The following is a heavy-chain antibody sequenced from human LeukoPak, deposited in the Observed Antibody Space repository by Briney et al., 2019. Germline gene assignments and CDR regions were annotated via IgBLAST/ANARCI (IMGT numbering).Heavy chain of an antibody. Sequence: PGGSLRLSCAASRFTFSNYWMTWVRQAPGKGLEWVSTIYTGGNTYYAASVKGRFTISRDFSKNTVFLHMNSLRAEDTAMYYCARGDDSGYYDYFDYWGQGALVTVSS. CDR1: RFTFSNYW. CDR2: IYTGGNT. CDR3: ARGDDSGYYDYFDY. V-gene: IGHV3-53*01. D-gene: IGHD3-22*01. J-gene: IGHJ4*02.